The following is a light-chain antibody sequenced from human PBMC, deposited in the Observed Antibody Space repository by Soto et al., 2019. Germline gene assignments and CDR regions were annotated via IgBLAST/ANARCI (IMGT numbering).Light chain of an antibody. CDR1: QTISSW. CDR2: KAS. V-gene: IGKV1-5*03. J-gene: IGKJ1*01. CDR3: QHYNSYSEA. Sequence: DIQITHCPATLSGSVGDRFTITWRASQTISSWLAWYQQKPGKAPKLLIYKASTLKSGVPSRFSGSGSGTEFTLTISSLQPDDFATYYCQHYNSYSEAFGQGTKV.